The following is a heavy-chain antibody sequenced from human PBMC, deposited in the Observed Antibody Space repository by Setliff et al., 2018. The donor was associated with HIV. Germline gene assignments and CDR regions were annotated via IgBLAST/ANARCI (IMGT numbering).Heavy chain of an antibody. CDR2: IYTSGST. J-gene: IGHJ4*02. D-gene: IGHD6-25*01. CDR3: ARYSPRGYTLTGPY. V-gene: IGHV4-4*07. CDR1: GGSISSYY. Sequence: SETLSLTCTVSGGSISSYYWSWIRQPAGKGLKWIGRIYTSGSTNYNPSLKSRVTISVDTSKNQFSLKLTSVTAADTAVYYCARYSPRGYTLTGPYWGQGTLVTVSS.